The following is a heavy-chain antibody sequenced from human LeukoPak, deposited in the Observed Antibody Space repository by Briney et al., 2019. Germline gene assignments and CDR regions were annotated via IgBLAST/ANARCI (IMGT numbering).Heavy chain of an antibody. CDR3: ATGRPWDLLNY. J-gene: IGHJ4*02. CDR2: FDPEDGET. Sequence: ASVKVSCKVSGYTLTELSMHWVRQAPGKGLEWMGGFDPEDGETSYAQKFQARVTMTADPSTDTAYMELSSLRSEDTAVYYCATGRPWDLLNYWGQGTLVTVSS. D-gene: IGHD1-26*01. V-gene: IGHV1-24*01. CDR1: GYTLTELS.